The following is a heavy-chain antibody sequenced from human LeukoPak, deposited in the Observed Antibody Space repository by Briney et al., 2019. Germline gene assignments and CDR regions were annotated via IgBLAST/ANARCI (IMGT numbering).Heavy chain of an antibody. D-gene: IGHD1-1*01. Sequence: SETLSLTCTVSGGSISSYYWSWIRQPPGKGLEWIGYIYCSGSTNYNPSLKSRVTISVDTSKNQFSLKLSSVTAADTAVYYCARDLNYYFDYWGQGTLVTVSS. CDR3: ARDLNYYFDY. CDR1: GGSISSYY. J-gene: IGHJ4*02. V-gene: IGHV4-59*01. CDR2: IYCSGST.